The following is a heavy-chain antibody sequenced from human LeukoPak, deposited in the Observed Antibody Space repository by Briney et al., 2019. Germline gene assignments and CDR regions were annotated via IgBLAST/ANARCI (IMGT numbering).Heavy chain of an antibody. D-gene: IGHD3-22*01. CDR2: IYESGTT. CDR1: GGSITSGGYS. CDR3: ARINHYDSRGFDY. J-gene: IGHJ4*02. Sequence: SETLSLTCTVIGGSITSGGYSWSWIRQPPGKGLEWIGYIYESGTTYYNPSLKSRVTISLDGSNNLFSLRLRSVTAADTAVYYCARINHYDSRGFDYWGQGSLVTVSS. V-gene: IGHV4-30-2*01.